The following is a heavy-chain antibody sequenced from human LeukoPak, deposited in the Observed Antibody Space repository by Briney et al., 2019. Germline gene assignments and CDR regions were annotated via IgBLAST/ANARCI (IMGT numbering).Heavy chain of an antibody. CDR2: ISGSGFST. J-gene: IGHJ4*02. Sequence: PGGSLRLSCAASGFTFSIYGMSWVRQAPGKGLEWVSAISGSGFSTHYADSVKGRFTISRDISKNTLYLQMNSLRAEDTAVYYCAKEHPVEQGVYWGQGTLVTVSS. V-gene: IGHV3-23*01. CDR3: AKEHPVEQGVY. D-gene: IGHD1-26*01. CDR1: GFTFSIYG.